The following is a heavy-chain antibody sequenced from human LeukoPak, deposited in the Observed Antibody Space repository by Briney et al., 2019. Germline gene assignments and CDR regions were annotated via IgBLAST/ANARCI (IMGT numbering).Heavy chain of an antibody. V-gene: IGHV3-33*01. CDR1: GFTFGSYG. J-gene: IGHJ5*02. CDR3: ARVWGDYEENWFDP. Sequence: PGGSLRLSCAASGFTFGSYGMHWVRQAPGKGLEWVAVIWYDGSNKYYADSVKGRFTISRDNSKNTLYLQMNSLRAEDTAVYYCARVWGDYEENWFDPWGQGTLVTVSS. CDR2: IWYDGSNK. D-gene: IGHD4-17*01.